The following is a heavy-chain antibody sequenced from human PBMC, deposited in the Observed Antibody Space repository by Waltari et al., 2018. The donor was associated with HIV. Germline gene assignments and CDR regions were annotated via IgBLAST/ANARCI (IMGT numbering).Heavy chain of an antibody. J-gene: IGHJ6*02. D-gene: IGHD3-3*01. CDR1: GFTFSSYW. Sequence: AASGFTFSSYWMSWVRQAPGKGLEWVANIKQDGSEKYYVDSVKGRFTISRDNAKNSLYLQMNSLRAEDTAVYYCARITIFGVVNDYGMDVWGQGTTVTVSS. CDR3: ARITIFGVVNDYGMDV. CDR2: IKQDGSEK. V-gene: IGHV3-7*01.